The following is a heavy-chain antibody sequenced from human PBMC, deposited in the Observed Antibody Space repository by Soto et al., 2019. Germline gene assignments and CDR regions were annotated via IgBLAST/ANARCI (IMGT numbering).Heavy chain of an antibody. V-gene: IGHV4-34*01. CDR1: GGSFSCYY. CDR3: ASKNWFDP. Sequence: SETLSLTCAVYGGSFSCYYWSWIRQPPGKGLEWIGEINHSGSTNYNPSLKSRVTISVDTSKNQFSLKLSSVTAADTAVYYCASKNWFDPWGQGTLVTVSS. J-gene: IGHJ5*02. CDR2: INHSGST.